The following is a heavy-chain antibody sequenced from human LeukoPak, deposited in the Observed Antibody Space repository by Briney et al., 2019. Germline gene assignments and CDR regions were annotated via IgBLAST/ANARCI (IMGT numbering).Heavy chain of an antibody. CDR1: GFTFSSYS. D-gene: IGHD6-13*01. CDR3: ARMLGYSSSWYYYGMDV. CDR2: ISSSSSYI. J-gene: IGHJ6*02. V-gene: IGHV3-21*01. Sequence: GGSLRLSCAASGFTFSSYSMNWVRQAPGKGLEWVSSISSSSSYIYYADSVKGRFTISRDNAKNSLYLQMNSLRAEDTAVYYCARMLGYSSSWYYYGMDVWGQGTTVTVSS.